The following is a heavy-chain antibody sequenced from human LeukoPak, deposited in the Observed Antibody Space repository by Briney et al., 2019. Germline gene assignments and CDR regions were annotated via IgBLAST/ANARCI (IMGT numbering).Heavy chain of an antibody. CDR1: GFTFSDYY. D-gene: IGHD3-10*01. CDR2: ISSSGSTI. Sequence: PGGSLRLSCAASGFTFSDYYMSWIRQAPGKGLEWVSYISSSGSTIYYADSVKGRFTISRDNAKNSLYLQMNSLRAEDTAVYYCARELLWFGELFPEGYWGQGTLVTVSS. V-gene: IGHV3-11*04. J-gene: IGHJ4*02. CDR3: ARELLWFGELFPEGY.